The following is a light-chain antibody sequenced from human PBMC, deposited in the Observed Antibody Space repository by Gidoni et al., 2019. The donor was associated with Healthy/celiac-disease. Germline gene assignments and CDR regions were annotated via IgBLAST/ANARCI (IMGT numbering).Light chain of an antibody. CDR3: AAWDDSLNGPV. CDR2: SNN. V-gene: IGLV1-44*01. J-gene: IGLJ2*01. CDR1: SSNIVSNT. Sequence: QSVLTPPPSASGTPGQGFTISCSGSSSNIVSNTVNWYQQLPGTAPKLLIYSNNQRLSGVPDRFSGSKSGTSASLAISGLQSEDEADYYCAAWDDSLNGPVFGGGTKLTVL.